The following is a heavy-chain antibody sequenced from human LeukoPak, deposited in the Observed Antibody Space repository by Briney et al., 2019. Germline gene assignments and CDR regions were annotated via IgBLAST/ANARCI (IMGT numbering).Heavy chain of an antibody. CDR1: GGSISSSSYY. V-gene: IGHV4-39*01. CDR2: IHYSGST. D-gene: IGHD6-19*01. Sequence: SETLSLTCSVSGGSISSSSYYWGWIRQPPGKGLECIGSIHYSGSTYYNPSLKSRVTISVDTSKNQFSLKLSSVTAADTAVYYCARTPLNQWRDLWGQGTLVTVSS. J-gene: IGHJ5*02. CDR3: ARTPLNQWRDL.